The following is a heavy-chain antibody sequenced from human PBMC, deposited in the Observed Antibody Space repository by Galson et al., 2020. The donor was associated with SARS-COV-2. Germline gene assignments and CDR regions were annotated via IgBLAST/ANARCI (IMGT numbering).Heavy chain of an antibody. CDR1: GYSISSGYY. Sequence: ETLSLTCTVSGYSISSGYYWGWIRQPPGKGLEWMGTIYHSGSTYYNPSLKSRVTISVDTSKNQFSLRLSSVTAADTAVYYCARAEWRGYYFDYWGQGTLVTVSS. CDR2: IYHSGST. D-gene: IGHD3-3*01. CDR3: ARAEWRGYYFDY. V-gene: IGHV4-38-2*02. J-gene: IGHJ4*02.